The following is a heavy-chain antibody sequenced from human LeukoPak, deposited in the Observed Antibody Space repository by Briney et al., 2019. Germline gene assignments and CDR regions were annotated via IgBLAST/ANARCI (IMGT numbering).Heavy chain of an antibody. V-gene: IGHV3-74*01. CDR2: VNNDGSGT. Sequence: GGSLRLSCEASGFTFSRYWMHWVRQASGKGLVWVSRVNNDGSGTNYADSVKGRFIISRDNAKNTLYLQMSSLRAEDTAVYYCAREGDVVDTIGSFDYWGQGTLVTVSS. D-gene: IGHD5-12*01. CDR1: GFTFSRYW. CDR3: AREGDVVDTIGSFDY. J-gene: IGHJ4*02.